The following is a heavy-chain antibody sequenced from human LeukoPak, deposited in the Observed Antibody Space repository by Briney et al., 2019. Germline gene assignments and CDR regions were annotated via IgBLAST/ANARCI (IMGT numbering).Heavy chain of an antibody. Sequence: PSETLSLTCTVSGGSVSSSGYSWNWIRQPPGKTLEWIGYTYYSGRTNYSPSLKSRVTISLDTSKNQFSLRLTSVTAADTAVYYCALRRLTSAQIIEDNWFDPWGQGTLVTVSS. V-gene: IGHV4-61*08. CDR3: ALRRLTSAQIIEDNWFDP. D-gene: IGHD2/OR15-2a*01. CDR1: GGSVSSSGYS. J-gene: IGHJ5*02. CDR2: TYYSGRT.